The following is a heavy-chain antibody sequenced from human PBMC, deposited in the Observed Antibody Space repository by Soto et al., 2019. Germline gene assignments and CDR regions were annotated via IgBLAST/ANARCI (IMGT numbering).Heavy chain of an antibody. CDR2: ISSGGSTI. Sequence: EVQLVESGGGLVQPGGSLRLSCAASGFTFSSYEMNWVRQAPGKGLEWVSYISSGGSTIYYADSVRGRFIISRDNAKNSLYLQMNSLRAEDTAVYYCARDDSGYPSYFHYWGQGTLVTVSS. V-gene: IGHV3-48*03. CDR1: GFTFSSYE. D-gene: IGHD3-16*02. J-gene: IGHJ4*02. CDR3: ARDDSGYPSYFHY.